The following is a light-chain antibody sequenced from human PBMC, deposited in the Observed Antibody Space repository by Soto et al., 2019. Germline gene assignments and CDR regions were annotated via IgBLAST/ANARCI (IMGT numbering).Light chain of an antibody. V-gene: IGLV2-8*01. CDR2: EVN. J-gene: IGLJ1*01. CDR1: SSDAGEWNY. CDR3: SSYAGSNNYV. Sequence: QSALPQPPSASGSPGQSVTISCTGTSSDAGEWNYVSWYQHHPGKAPKLMIYEVNKRPSGVPDRFSGSKSGNTASLTVSGLQAEDEADYYCSSYAGSNNYVFGGGTKVTVL.